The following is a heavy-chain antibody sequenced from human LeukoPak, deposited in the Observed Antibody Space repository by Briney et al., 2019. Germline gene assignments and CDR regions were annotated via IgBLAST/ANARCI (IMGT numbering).Heavy chain of an antibody. D-gene: IGHD6-13*01. Sequence: SQTLSLTCAISGDSVSSNSAAWNWLRQSPSRGLEWLGRTYSRSKWYNDYAVSVKSRITINPDTSKNQFSLQLNSVTPEDTAVYYCARGWEPYSSSLDYWGQGTLVTVSS. CDR1: GDSVSSNSAA. J-gene: IGHJ4*02. CDR3: ARGWEPYSSSLDY. CDR2: TYSRSKWYN. V-gene: IGHV6-1*01.